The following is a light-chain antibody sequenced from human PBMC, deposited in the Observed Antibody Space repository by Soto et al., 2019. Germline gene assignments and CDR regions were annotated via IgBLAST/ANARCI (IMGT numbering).Light chain of an antibody. Sequence: DIPMTQSPSSLSASVGDTITITCRASQNIRSYLNWYQQKPGKTPKLLIYTATSLQSEVPSRFSGSGSETDFTLTISSLEPEDFATYYCQQSYSAPPWTFGPGTKVEVK. V-gene: IGKV1-39*01. CDR1: QNIRSY. J-gene: IGKJ1*01. CDR2: TAT. CDR3: QQSYSAPPWT.